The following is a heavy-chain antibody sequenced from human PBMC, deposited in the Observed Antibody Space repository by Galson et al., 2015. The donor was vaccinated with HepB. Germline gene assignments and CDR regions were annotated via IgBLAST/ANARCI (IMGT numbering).Heavy chain of an antibody. V-gene: IGHV3-30*18. CDR3: AKDLKAYAYGGTGAVDY. CDR1: GFTFSSYG. J-gene: IGHJ4*02. Sequence: SLRLSCAASGFTFSSYGMHWVRQAPGKGLEWVAVISYDGSNKYSADSVKGRFTISRDNSKNTLYLQMNSLRAEDTAVFYCAKDLKAYAYGGTGAVDYWGQGTLVTVSS. CDR2: ISYDGSNK. D-gene: IGHD4-23*01.